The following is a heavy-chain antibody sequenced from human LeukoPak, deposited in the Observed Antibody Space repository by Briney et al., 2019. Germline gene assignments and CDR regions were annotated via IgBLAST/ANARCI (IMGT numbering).Heavy chain of an antibody. J-gene: IGHJ5*02. D-gene: IGHD3-22*01. CDR2: ISGSGGST. Sequence: GGSLRLSCAASGFTFSSYAMSWVRQAPGKGLEWVSAISGSGGSTYYADSVKGRFTISRDNSKNMLYLQMNSLRAEDTAVYYCAKDYYYDSSGPNWFDPWGQGTLVTVSS. CDR1: GFTFSSYA. CDR3: AKDYYYDSSGPNWFDP. V-gene: IGHV3-23*01.